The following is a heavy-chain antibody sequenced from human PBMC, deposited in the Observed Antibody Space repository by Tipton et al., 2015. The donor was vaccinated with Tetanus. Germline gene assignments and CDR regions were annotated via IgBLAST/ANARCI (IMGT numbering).Heavy chain of an antibody. CDR3: ARDDGYTGLNS. V-gene: IGHV4-34*01. D-gene: IGHD5-24*01. CDR2: IRPGGSP. CDR1: GASFSGSY. J-gene: IGHJ4*02. Sequence: TLSLTCAVSGASFSGSYWSWVRQSPGKGLEWVGEIRPGGSPYYNPALKSRVTISADTTKNLFSLKLRSVTAADAAVYFCARDDGYTGLNSWGQGALVAVST.